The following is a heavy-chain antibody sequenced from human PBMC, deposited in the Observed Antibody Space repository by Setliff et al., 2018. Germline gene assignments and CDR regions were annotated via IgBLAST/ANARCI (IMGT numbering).Heavy chain of an antibody. CDR3: ARAQAAYNWNYFVLGY. Sequence: PGGSLRLSCAASGFTFSSYEMNWVRQAPGEGLEWVSYISSSGSTIYYADSVKGRFTISRDNAKNSLYLQMNSLRAEDTAVYYCARAQAAYNWNYFVLGYWGQGTLVTVSS. CDR1: GFTFSSYE. CDR2: ISSSGSTI. D-gene: IGHD1-7*01. J-gene: IGHJ4*02. V-gene: IGHV3-48*03.